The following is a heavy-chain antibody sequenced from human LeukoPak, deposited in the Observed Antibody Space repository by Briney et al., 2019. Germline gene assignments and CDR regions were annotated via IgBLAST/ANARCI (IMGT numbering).Heavy chain of an antibody. CDR3: ARVVSYYEFNWFDP. CDR2: IYYSGST. J-gene: IGHJ5*02. D-gene: IGHD3-22*01. CDR1: GGSISSSSYY. V-gene: IGHV4-39*07. Sequence: SETLSLTCTVSGGSISSSSYYWGWFRQPPGKGLGWIGSIYYSGSTYYNPSLKSRVTISVDTSKNQFSLKLSSVTAADTAVYYCARVVSYYEFNWFDPWGQGTLVTVSS.